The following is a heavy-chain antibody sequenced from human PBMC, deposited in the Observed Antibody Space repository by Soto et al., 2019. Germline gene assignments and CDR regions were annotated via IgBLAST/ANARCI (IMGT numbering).Heavy chain of an antibody. Sequence: SQTLSLTCVISGDSVSSNSAAWNWIRQSPSRGLEWLGRTYYRSKWYNDYAVSVKSRITINPDTSKNQFSLQLNSVTPEDTAVYYCARDLDSSSWYEGRWFDPWGQGTLVTSPQ. V-gene: IGHV6-1*01. D-gene: IGHD6-13*01. CDR3: ARDLDSSSWYEGRWFDP. J-gene: IGHJ5*02. CDR1: GDSVSSNSAA. CDR2: TYYRSKWYN.